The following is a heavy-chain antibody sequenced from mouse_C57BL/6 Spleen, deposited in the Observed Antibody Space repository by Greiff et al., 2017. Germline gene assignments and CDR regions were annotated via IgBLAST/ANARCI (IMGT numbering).Heavy chain of an antibody. CDR2: ISSGGDYI. V-gene: IGHV5-9-1*02. CDR3: TRSSTGCLEC. D-gene: IGHD3-1*01. J-gene: IGHJ2*01. Sequence: EVHLVESGEGLVKPGGSLKLSCAASGFTFSSYAMSWVRQTPEKRLEWVGYISSGGDYIYYAATVKGRFTISRDKARNTLYLQMSRLKSEDTAMYYCTRSSTGCLECWGQGPTLTVSS. CDR1: GFTFSSYA.